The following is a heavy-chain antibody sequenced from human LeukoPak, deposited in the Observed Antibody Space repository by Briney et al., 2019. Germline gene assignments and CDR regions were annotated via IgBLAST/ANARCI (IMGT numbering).Heavy chain of an antibody. CDR1: GFTFSSYA. CDR2: ISYDGSNK. CDR3: ARDTRGDDYFDY. J-gene: IGHJ4*02. D-gene: IGHD2-2*01. V-gene: IGHV3-30-3*01. Sequence: PGGSLRLSCAASGFTFSSYAMHWVRQAPGKGLEWVAVISYDGSNKYYADSVKGRFTISRDNSKNTLYLQMNSLRAEDTAVYYCARDTRGDDYFDYWGQGTLVTVSS.